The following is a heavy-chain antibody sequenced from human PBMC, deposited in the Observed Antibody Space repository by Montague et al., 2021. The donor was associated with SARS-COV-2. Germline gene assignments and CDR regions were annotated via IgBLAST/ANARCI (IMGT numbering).Heavy chain of an antibody. D-gene: IGHD2-8*02. CDR2: IFYTGNT. CDR1: GGSITSSSYY. V-gene: IGHV4-39*01. J-gene: IGHJ3*02. CDR3: ASQRWGGVVKAKGDAFDI. Sequence: SETLSLTCTVSGGSITSSSYYWGWIRQPPGKGLEWIGTIFYTGNTYYNPSLKSRVTISVDTSKNQFSLKLGSVSAADTAVFYCASQRWGGVVKAKGDAFDIWAHGKMVTVSS.